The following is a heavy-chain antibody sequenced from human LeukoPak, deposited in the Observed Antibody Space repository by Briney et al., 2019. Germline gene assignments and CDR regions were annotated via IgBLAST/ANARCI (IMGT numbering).Heavy chain of an antibody. D-gene: IGHD3-3*01. J-gene: IGHJ3*02. CDR3: ARAGYYRFLEWFLDI. V-gene: IGHV4-4*07. Sequence: SETLSLTCTVSGGSISSYYWSWIRQPAGKGLEWIGRIYTSGSTNYNPSLKSRVTMSVDTSKNQFSLKLSSVAAADTAVYYCARAGYYRFLEWFLDIWGQGTMVTVSS. CDR2: IYTSGST. CDR1: GGSISSYY.